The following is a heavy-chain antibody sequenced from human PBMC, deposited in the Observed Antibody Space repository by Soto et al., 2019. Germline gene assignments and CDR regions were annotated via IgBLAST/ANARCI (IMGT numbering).Heavy chain of an antibody. CDR3: ASRITGVWYPFDY. CDR2: IIPIFGTA. CDR1: GGTFSSYA. D-gene: IGHD3-10*01. Sequence: SVKVSCKASGGTFSSYAISWVRQAPGQGLEWMGGIIPIFGTANYAQKFQGRVTITADESTSTAYMELSSLRSEDTAVYYCASRITGVWYPFDYWGQGTLVNVSS. V-gene: IGHV1-69*13. J-gene: IGHJ4*02.